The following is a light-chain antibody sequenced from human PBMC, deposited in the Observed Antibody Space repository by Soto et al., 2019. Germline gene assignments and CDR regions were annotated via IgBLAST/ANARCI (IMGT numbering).Light chain of an antibody. J-gene: IGKJ5*01. CDR3: QQHCTSDIT. CDR2: DTS. Sequence: IALTQAAGTGYLKQGERATLSWRVSHPHINTFIAWYQHTPGQAPRLLVYDTSTRATGIPARYSGSGSGTDFTLTLSSLEPEDFAVFFCQQHCTSDITFGQGTRLEI. V-gene: IGKV3-20*01. CDR1: HPHINTF.